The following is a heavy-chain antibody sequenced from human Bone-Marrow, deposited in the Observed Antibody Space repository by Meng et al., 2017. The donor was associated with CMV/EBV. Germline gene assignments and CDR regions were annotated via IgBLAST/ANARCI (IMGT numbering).Heavy chain of an antibody. V-gene: IGHV4-59*01. J-gene: IGHJ4*02. CDR2: IYYSGST. CDR1: GASISSYY. D-gene: IGHD6-6*01. Sequence: SETLSLTCTVSGASISSYYWSWIRQPPGKGLEWIGYIYYSGSTNYNPSLKSRVTISVDTSKNLFSLRLTSVTAADTAVYYCATLSRGSSQIFDYWGQETLVTVSS. CDR3: ATLSRGSSQIFDY.